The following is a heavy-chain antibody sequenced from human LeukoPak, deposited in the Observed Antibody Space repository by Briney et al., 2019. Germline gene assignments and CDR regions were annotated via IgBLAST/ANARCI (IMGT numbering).Heavy chain of an antibody. CDR2: IHTSGIT. D-gene: IGHD2-2*01. CDR3: ARGAQVVPASVWFDP. J-gene: IGHJ5*02. V-gene: IGHV4-61*02. Sequence: SQTLSLXCTVSGGSSNSGNYYWSWSRQPAGKGPEWIGRIHTSGITNSNPSLKSRVTISVDTSKNQFSLKLSSVTAADTAVYYCARGAQVVPASVWFDPWGQGTLVTVSS. CDR1: GGSSNSGNYY.